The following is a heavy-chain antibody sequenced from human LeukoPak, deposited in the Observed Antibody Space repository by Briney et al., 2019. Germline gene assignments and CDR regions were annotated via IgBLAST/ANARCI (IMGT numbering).Heavy chain of an antibody. CDR1: GFTFSNAW. D-gene: IGHD3-10*01. CDR2: IKSKTDGGTT. V-gene: IGHV3-15*01. Sequence: PGGSLRLSCAASGFTFSNAWMSWVRQAPGKGLEWVGRIKSKTDGGTTDYAAPVKGRFTTSRDDSKNTLYLQMNSLKTEDTAVYYCTTSYGSESYNYWGQGTLVTVSS. CDR3: TTSYGSESYNY. J-gene: IGHJ4*02.